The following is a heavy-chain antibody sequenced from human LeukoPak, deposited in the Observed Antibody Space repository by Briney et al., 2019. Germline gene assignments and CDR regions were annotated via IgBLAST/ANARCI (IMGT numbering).Heavy chain of an antibody. CDR3: AKDRTGIVGATAFDC. CDR2: LSGGGGNT. V-gene: IGHV3-23*01. J-gene: IGHJ4*02. Sequence: GGSLRLSCAASGFTFSSYAMSWVSQAPGKGLEWVSALSGGGGNTNYADSVKGRFTISRDNSKHTLYLQMNSLRAEDTAAYYCAKDRTGIVGATAFDCWGQGTLVTVSS. CDR1: GFTFSSYA. D-gene: IGHD1-26*01.